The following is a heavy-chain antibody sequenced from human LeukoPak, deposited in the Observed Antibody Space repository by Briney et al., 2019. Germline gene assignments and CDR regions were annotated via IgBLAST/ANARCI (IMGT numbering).Heavy chain of an antibody. Sequence: SEILSLTCTVSGGSISSYYWSWIRQPPGKGLEWIGYIYYSGSTNYNPSLKSRVTISVDTSKNQFSLKLSSVTAADTAVYYCARDRGIAVAGKKGYYYYYGMDVWGQGTTVTVSS. CDR1: GGSISSYY. D-gene: IGHD6-19*01. V-gene: IGHV4-59*01. CDR3: ARDRGIAVAGKKGYYYYYGMDV. CDR2: IYYSGST. J-gene: IGHJ6*02.